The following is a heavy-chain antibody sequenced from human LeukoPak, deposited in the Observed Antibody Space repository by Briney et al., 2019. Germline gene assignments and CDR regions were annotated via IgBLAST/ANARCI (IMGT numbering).Heavy chain of an antibody. Sequence: SVKVSCKASGGTFSSYAISWVRQAPGHGLEWMGGIIPIFGTANYAQKFQGRVTITADESTSTAYMELSSLRSDDTAVYYCARGAICYSSSCNGAFDIWGQGTMVTVSS. V-gene: IGHV1-69*13. CDR1: GGTFSSYA. CDR2: IIPIFGTA. CDR3: ARGAICYSSSCNGAFDI. J-gene: IGHJ3*02. D-gene: IGHD6-13*01.